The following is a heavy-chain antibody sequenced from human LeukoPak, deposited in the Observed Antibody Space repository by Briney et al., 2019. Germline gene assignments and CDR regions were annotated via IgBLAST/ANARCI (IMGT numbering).Heavy chain of an antibody. J-gene: IGHJ5*02. CDR2: ISWSGGST. V-gene: IGHV3-20*04. CDR1: GFTFEDYA. Sequence: GGSLRLSCEASGFTFEDYAMTWVRQAPGKGPEWVSGISWSGGSTGYGDSVKGRFTISRDNAKKSLYLQMNSVRVEDTALYYCARSGGGLNLWGQGILVTVSS. CDR3: ARSGGGLNL. D-gene: IGHD2-15*01.